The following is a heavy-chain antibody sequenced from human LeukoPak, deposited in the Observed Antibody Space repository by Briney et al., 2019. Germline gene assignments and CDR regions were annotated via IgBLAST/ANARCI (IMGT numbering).Heavy chain of an antibody. CDR2: ISYDERNK. CDR3: AKDGDRDGYNYADC. CDR1: GFTFSNYG. J-gene: IGHJ4*02. D-gene: IGHD5-24*01. Sequence: PGGSLRLSCAASGFTFSNYGMHWVRQAPGKGLEWVALISYDERNKFYVDSVKGRFTISRDNSKNTLYLQMNSLRADDTAVYHCAKDGDRDGYNYADCWGQGTLVTVSS. V-gene: IGHV3-30*18.